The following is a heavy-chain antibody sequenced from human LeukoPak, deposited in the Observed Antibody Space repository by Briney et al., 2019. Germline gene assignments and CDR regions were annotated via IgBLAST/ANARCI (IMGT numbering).Heavy chain of an antibody. CDR2: IYYSGCT. J-gene: IGHJ4*02. V-gene: IGHV4-59*12. D-gene: IGHD3-10*01. CDR3: ARGRGVMDY. Sequence: SETLSLTCTVSGGSISSYYWSWIRQPPGKGLEWIGYIYYSGCTYYNPSLKSRVTISVDTSKNQFSLKLSSVTAADTAVYYCARGRGVMDYWGQGTLVTVSS. CDR1: GGSISSYY.